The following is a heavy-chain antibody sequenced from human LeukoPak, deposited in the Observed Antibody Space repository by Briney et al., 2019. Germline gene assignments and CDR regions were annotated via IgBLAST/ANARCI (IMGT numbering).Heavy chain of an antibody. Sequence: TSETLSLTCAVSGYSISSGYYWGWIRQPPGKGLECIGSIYHSGSTYYNPSLKSRVTISADTSKNQFSLKLPSVTAADTAVYYCARQTPTGEYSLYRARFDYWGQGTLVTVSS. D-gene: IGHD5/OR15-5a*01. CDR1: GYSISSGYY. V-gene: IGHV4-38-2*01. CDR2: IYHSGST. CDR3: ARQTPTGEYSLYRARFDY. J-gene: IGHJ4*02.